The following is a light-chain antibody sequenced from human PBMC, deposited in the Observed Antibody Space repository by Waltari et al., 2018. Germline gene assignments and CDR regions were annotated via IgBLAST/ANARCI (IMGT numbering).Light chain of an antibody. J-gene: IGLJ3*02. Sequence: QSALSQPASVSGSPGPSIPIPFPGTSSDVGIYKLVSWYQPHPGKVPKLIIFEVNKRPSGVSNSFSGSKSGNTASLTISGLQPEDEADYYCCSYASDITLVFGGGTKLTVL. CDR3: CSYASDITLV. CDR2: EVN. CDR1: SSDVGIYKL. V-gene: IGLV2-23*02.